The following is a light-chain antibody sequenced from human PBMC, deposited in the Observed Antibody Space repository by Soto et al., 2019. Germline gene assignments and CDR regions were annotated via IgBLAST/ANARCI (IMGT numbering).Light chain of an antibody. V-gene: IGLV2-8*01. CDR1: SSDVGGYNY. CDR2: EVS. CDR3: SSYAGSNTYV. J-gene: IGLJ1*01. Sequence: QSALTQPASASGAPGQSVTISCTGTSSDVGGYNYVSWYQQHPGKAPKLMIHEVSTRPSGVPYRFSGSKSGNTASLTISGLQAEDEAAYYCSSYAGSNTYVFGTGTKVTVL.